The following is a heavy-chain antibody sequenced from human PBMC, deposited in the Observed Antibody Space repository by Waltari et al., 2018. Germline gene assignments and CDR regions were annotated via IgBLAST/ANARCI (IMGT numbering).Heavy chain of an antibody. Sequence: QVQLAESGGGVVQPGGSLRLSCAASGLTFTDYAMHWARQAQGKGLEWVTLITYDGSNKYYADSVKSRFTISRDDSKNTLHLQMNSLRDEDTAIYYCARERRGYYAEYWGQGTTVTVSS. CDR1: GLTFTDYA. CDR2: ITYDGSNK. J-gene: IGHJ6*02. CDR3: ARERRGYYAEY. V-gene: IGHV3-30*02. D-gene: IGHD1-26*01.